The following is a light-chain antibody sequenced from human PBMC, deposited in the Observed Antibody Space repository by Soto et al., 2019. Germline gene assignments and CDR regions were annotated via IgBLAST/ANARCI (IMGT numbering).Light chain of an antibody. CDR2: EAS. J-gene: IGKJ1*01. Sequence: DTQMTQSPSTLSASVGDRVTITCRDSHSVSSWLAWYQRKPGRAPNLLIYEASTLENGVPPRFSGSRSGTECTLTINSLQPDDFANYSCQQYNTFWTFGQGTKVEIK. CDR1: HSVSSW. V-gene: IGKV1-5*03. CDR3: QQYNTFWT.